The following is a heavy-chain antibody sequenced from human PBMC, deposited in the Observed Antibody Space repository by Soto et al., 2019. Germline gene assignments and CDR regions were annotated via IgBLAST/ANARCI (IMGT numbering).Heavy chain of an antibody. J-gene: IGHJ6*02. CDR2: LNPNSGNT. V-gene: IGHV1-8*01. CDR1: GDTFTNYD. D-gene: IGHD2-8*01. CDR3: ASGRNGMDG. Sequence: QVQLVQSGAEVKKPGASVKVSCKASGDTFTNYDIKWVRQATGQGLEWMGWLNPNSGNTGYAQKFRGRVTMTRNTSISTAYMELSSMRSEDTAVYYCASGRNGMDGWGQGTTVTVSS.